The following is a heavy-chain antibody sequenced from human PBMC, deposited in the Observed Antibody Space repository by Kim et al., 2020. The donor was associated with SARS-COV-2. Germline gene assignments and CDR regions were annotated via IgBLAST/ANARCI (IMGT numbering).Heavy chain of an antibody. CDR1: GGSISSLF. D-gene: IGHD5-12*01. J-gene: IGHJ6*02. Sequence: SETLSLTCTVSGGSISSLFWSSIRQPPGKGLEWIGYIYSSGSTNYNPSLKSRVTISIDTSNNQFSLKLTSVTAADTAVYYCARVLPVAANSYYYAMDVWDQGTTVTVSS. V-gene: IGHV4-59*11. CDR2: IYSSGST. CDR3: ARVLPVAANSYYYAMDV.